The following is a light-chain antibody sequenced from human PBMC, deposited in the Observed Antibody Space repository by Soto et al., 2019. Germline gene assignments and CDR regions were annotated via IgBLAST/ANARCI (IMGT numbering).Light chain of an antibody. V-gene: IGKV3-20*01. CDR1: QSFTSRS. J-gene: IGKJ1*01. Sequence: EIVLTQSPCTLSLAPGERAPLSCRASQSFTSRSLAWYQQKPGLAPRLLIYGASNRATGIPDRFSGSGSGTDFTLTISRLEPEDFAVYYCQQYGSSPTTFGQGTKVDIK. CDR2: GAS. CDR3: QQYGSSPTT.